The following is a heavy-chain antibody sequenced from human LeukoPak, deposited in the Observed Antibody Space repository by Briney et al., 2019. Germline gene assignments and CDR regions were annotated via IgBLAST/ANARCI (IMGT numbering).Heavy chain of an antibody. V-gene: IGHV4-61*03. CDR3: ARVYWGIVASTVLGWSVP. J-gene: IGHJ5*02. D-gene: IGHD3-16*01. CDR2: LYPNGNT. CDR1: GDFARSNYYL. Sequence: SETLSLICTFSGDFARSNYYLGTSIRQAPGKGLEWIGYLYPNGNTHYSPSLRSRVTISKDTSKNRFSLNLSSVTAADTAVYFCARVYWGIVASTVLGWSVPLDRGTLVTVSS.